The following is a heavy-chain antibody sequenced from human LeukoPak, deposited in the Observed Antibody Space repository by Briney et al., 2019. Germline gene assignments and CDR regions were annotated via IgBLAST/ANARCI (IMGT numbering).Heavy chain of an antibody. CDR1: GGSSSGDY. Sequence: SETLSLTCAVYGGSSSGDYWSWIRQPPGKGLEWIGEINHSGRTNYKPSLKSRVTISVDTSKNQFSLKLNSVTAADTAVYYCARLKCSSTSCFYYYYMDVWGKGTTVTISS. D-gene: IGHD2-2*01. V-gene: IGHV4-34*01. CDR3: ARLKCSSTSCFYYYYMDV. CDR2: INHSGRT. J-gene: IGHJ6*03.